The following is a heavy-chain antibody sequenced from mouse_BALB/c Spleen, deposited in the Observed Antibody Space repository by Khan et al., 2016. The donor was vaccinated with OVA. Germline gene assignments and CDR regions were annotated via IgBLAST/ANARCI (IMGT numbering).Heavy chain of an antibody. V-gene: IGHV1S22*01. CDR2: IYPGSGNT. Sequence: LQQPGSELVRPGASVNLSCKTSGYTFTSYWMHWVRQRPGQGLEWIGNIYPGSGNTNYNEKFKSKAILTEDTSSSTAYMQLSSLTSEDSAVYYCSSHSPSYWGPGTLVTVSA. CDR3: SSHSPSY. CDR1: GYTFTSYW. J-gene: IGHJ3*01.